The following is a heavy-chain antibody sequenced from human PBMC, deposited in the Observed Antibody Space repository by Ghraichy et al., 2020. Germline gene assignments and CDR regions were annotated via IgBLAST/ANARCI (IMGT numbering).Heavy chain of an antibody. CDR3: ARDRRYSGSPFDY. Sequence: GGSLRLSCAASGFTFSSYSMNWVRQAPGKGLEWVSSISSSSSYIYYADSVKGRFTISRDNAKNSLYLQMNSLRAEDTAVYYCARDRRYSGSPFDYWGQGTLVTVSS. V-gene: IGHV3-21*01. CDR2: ISSSSSYI. J-gene: IGHJ4*02. CDR1: GFTFSSYS. D-gene: IGHD1-26*01.